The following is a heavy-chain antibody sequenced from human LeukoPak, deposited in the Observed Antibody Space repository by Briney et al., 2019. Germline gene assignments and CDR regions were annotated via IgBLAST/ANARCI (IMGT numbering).Heavy chain of an antibody. Sequence: SETLSLTCTVSGGSISSGDYYWSWIRQPPGKGLEWIGYIYYSGSTYYNPSLKSRVTISVDTSKNQFSLKLSSVTAADTAVYYCARYNSSGWTNYFDYWGQGTLVTVSS. CDR3: ARYNSSGWTNYFDY. CDR1: GGSISSGDYY. V-gene: IGHV4-30-4*01. CDR2: IYYSGST. D-gene: IGHD6-19*01. J-gene: IGHJ4*02.